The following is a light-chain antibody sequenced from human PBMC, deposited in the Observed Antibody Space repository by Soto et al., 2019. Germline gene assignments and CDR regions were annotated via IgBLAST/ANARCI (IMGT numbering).Light chain of an antibody. CDR1: QSVSSS. CDR3: QQYGSSPWT. J-gene: IGKJ1*01. Sequence: EIVTTQSPATLSESPWERVTLSCRASQSVSSSLAWYQQKPCQAPRLLIHAASSRATGIPDRLSGSGSGTDFTLTISRLEPEDFAVYYCQQYGSSPWTVGQGTKVDIK. CDR2: AAS. V-gene: IGKV3-20*01.